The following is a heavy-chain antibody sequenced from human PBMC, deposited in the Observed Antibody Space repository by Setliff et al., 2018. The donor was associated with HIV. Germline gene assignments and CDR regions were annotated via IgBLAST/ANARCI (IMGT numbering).Heavy chain of an antibody. V-gene: IGHV1-2*02. Sequence: GASVKVSCKASGYTFTGYYMHWVRQAPGQGLEWMGWINPNSGGTNYAQKFQGRVTMTRDTSISTAYMELRSLRSDDTAVYYCARDDGGYNYAEAFDVWGQGTMVTVSS. J-gene: IGHJ3*01. CDR1: GYTFTGYY. D-gene: IGHD3-16*01. CDR3: ARDDGGYNYAEAFDV. CDR2: INPNSGGT.